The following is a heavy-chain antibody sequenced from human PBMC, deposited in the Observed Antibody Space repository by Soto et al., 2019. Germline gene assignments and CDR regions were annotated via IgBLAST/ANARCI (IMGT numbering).Heavy chain of an antibody. Sequence: QLQLQESGPGLVKPSETLSLTCTVSGGSISSSSYYWGWIRQPPGKGLEWIASIYYSGSTYYNPSLKSRVTISVDTSKNQFSLKLSSVTAADTAVYYCARRYGDYNLDYWGQGTLVTVSS. CDR3: ARRYGDYNLDY. CDR1: GGSISSSSYY. D-gene: IGHD4-17*01. V-gene: IGHV4-39*01. J-gene: IGHJ4*02. CDR2: IYYSGST.